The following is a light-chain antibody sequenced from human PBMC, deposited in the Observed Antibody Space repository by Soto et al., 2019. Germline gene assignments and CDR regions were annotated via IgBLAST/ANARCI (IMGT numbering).Light chain of an antibody. J-gene: IGLJ3*02. CDR2: STN. CDR3: VLYMGSGMWV. CDR1: SDSVSTSYY. Sequence: QAVVTQETSFSVSPGGTVTLTCGLSSDSVSTSYYPSWYQQTPGQAPRTLIYSTNTRSSGVPDRFSGSILGNKAALTIMGAQADDESDYYCVLYMGSGMWVFGGGTKLTVL. V-gene: IGLV8-61*01.